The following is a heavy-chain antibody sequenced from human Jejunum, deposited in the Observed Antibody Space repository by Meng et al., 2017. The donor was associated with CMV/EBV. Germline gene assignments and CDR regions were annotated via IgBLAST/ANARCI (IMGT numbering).Heavy chain of an antibody. D-gene: IGHD6-6*01. CDR2: LNPNTGGT. Sequence: KAAGYTFTDDYKHWVRQAPGQGLEWMGWLNPNTGGTVYAPNFQGRVTMTRYTSFSTAYLEMNSLTSDDTAVYYCARFIPAPQGGDYWGQGTLVTVSS. CDR1: GYTFTDDY. J-gene: IGHJ4*02. V-gene: IGHV1-2*02. CDR3: ARFIPAPQGGDY.